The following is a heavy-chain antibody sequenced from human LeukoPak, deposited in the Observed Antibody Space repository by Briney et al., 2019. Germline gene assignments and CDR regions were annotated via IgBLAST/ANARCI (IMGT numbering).Heavy chain of an antibody. CDR1: GFTFSNYA. J-gene: IGHJ4*02. V-gene: IGHV3-23*01. D-gene: IGHD6-13*01. Sequence: GGSLRLSCATSGFTFSNYAMSWVRQAPGKGLEWASVISGSGSSTYYAESVMGRFTIFRDNSKNTLYLQMNSLRAEDTAVYYCAKHPGYSSSWYYFDYWGQGTLVTVSS. CDR3: AKHPGYSSSWYYFDY. CDR2: ISGSGSST.